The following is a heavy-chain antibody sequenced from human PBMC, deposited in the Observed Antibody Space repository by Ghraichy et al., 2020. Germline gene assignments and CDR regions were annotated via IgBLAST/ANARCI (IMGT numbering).Heavy chain of an antibody. V-gene: IGHV3-15*01. J-gene: IGHJ4*02. Sequence: GGSLRLSCAASGFTFSNAWMSWVRQAPGKGLEWVGRIKSKTDGGTTDYAAPVKGRFTISRDDSKNTLYLQMNSLKTEDTAVYYCTTGRGAWELLLGDNWGQGTLVTVSS. CDR3: TTGRGAWELLLGDN. CDR1: GFTFSNAW. D-gene: IGHD1-26*01. CDR2: IKSKTDGGTT.